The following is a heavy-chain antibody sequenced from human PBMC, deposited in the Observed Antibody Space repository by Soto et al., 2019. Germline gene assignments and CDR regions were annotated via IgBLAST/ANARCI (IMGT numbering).Heavy chain of an antibody. J-gene: IGHJ6*02. V-gene: IGHV4-59*01. CDR2: IYYSGST. CDR1: GGSISSYY. Sequence: SSETLSLTCTVSGGSISSYYWSWIRQPPGKGLEWIGYIYYSGSTNYNPSLKSRVTISVDTSKNQFSLKLSSVTAADTAVYYCARDLAGYSSSSSYYYGMDVWGQGTTVTVSS. CDR3: ARDLAGYSSSSSYYYGMDV. D-gene: IGHD6-6*01.